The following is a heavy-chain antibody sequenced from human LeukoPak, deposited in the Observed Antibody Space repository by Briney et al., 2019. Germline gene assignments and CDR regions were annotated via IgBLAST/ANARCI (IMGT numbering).Heavy chain of an antibody. CDR3: ARRSSGYFSAVDY. V-gene: IGHV5-51*01. Sequence: GESLKISCKGSGYSFTSYRIGWVRQMPGKGLEWMGIIYPADSDTTYSPSFQGQVTISADKSISTAYLQWSSLKASDTAMYYCARRSSGYFSAVDYWGQGTLVTVSS. CDR1: GYSFTSYR. CDR2: IYPADSDT. D-gene: IGHD3-22*01. J-gene: IGHJ4*02.